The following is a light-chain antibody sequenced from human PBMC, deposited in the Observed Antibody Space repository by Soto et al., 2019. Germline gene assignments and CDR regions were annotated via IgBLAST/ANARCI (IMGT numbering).Light chain of an antibody. Sequence: EIVMRQSPATLSVFPGERATLSCRASQSVGSNLAWYQQKPGQAPRLLIYGASTRATGVPARFSGSGSGTEFTLTISSLQSEDFAVYYCQQYNNWPPWTFGQGTKVDIK. V-gene: IGKV3-15*01. CDR1: QSVGSN. CDR3: QQYNNWPPWT. CDR2: GAS. J-gene: IGKJ1*01.